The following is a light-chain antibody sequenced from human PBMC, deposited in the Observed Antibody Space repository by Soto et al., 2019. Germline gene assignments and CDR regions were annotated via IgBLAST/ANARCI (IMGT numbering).Light chain of an antibody. J-gene: IGLJ2*01. CDR2: VTS. Sequence: QAVVTQEPSLTVSPGGTVTLTCGSSTGAVTSGHYPYWFHQKPGQAPRTLIYVTSNKHSWTPARFSGSLLGGKAALTLSGAQPEDEAEYYCLLSYSGAQVFGGGTKLTVL. CDR1: TGAVTSGHY. CDR3: LLSYSGAQV. V-gene: IGLV7-46*01.